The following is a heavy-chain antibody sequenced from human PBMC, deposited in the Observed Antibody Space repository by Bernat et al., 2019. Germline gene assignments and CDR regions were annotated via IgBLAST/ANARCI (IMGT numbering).Heavy chain of an antibody. CDR2: IYYSGST. D-gene: IGHD4-17*01. CDR1: GGSISSGDYY. Sequence: QVQLQESGPGLVKPSQTLSLTCTVSGGSISSGDYYWSWIRQPPGKGLEWIVNIYYSGSTYYNPSLKSRVTISVETSKNQFSLKLSSVTAADNAVYYCARTTSTGLREAFDIWGQGTMVTVSS. J-gene: IGHJ3*02. V-gene: IGHV4-30-4*01. CDR3: ARTTSTGLREAFDI.